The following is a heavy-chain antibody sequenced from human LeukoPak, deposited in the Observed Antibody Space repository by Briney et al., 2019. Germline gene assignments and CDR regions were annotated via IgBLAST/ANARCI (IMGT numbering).Heavy chain of an antibody. CDR2: IYYSGST. V-gene: IGHV4-39*01. J-gene: IGHJ4*02. CDR3: ARGLVRLARPFDS. Sequence: SETLSLTCTVSGGSISSSSYYWGWIRQPPGKGLEWIGSIYYSGSTYYNPSLKSRVTISVDTSKNQFSLKLSSVTAADTAVYYCARGLVRLARPFDSWGQGTVVTVSS. CDR1: GGSISSSSYY. D-gene: IGHD3-9*01.